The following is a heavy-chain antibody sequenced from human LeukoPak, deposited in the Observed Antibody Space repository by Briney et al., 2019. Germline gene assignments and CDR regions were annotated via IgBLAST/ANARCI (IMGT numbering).Heavy chain of an antibody. Sequence: GGSLRLSCAASEFTFRNYALSWVRQAPGKGLDWVSAISGTGAITYYADSVKGGFTISRDNSKNTLYLQMNSLRAEDTAVYYCAKEEAGSYYDSSGQFDYWGQGTLVTVSS. CDR3: AKEEAGSYYDSSGQFDY. J-gene: IGHJ4*02. CDR2: ISGTGAIT. V-gene: IGHV3-23*01. CDR1: EFTFRNYA. D-gene: IGHD3-22*01.